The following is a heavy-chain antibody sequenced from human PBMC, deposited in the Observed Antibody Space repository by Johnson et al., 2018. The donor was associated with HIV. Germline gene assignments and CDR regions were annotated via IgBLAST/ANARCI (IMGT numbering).Heavy chain of an antibody. CDR1: EFTLSSYG. V-gene: IGHV3-30*02. D-gene: IGHD3-16*02. CDR3: TTVTVTYRTFDI. CDR2: VQHDGSNK. Sequence: QVQLVESGGGLVQPGGSLRLSCAASEFTLSSYGMHCVRQAPGNGLEWVAFVQHDGSNKYYADSVKDRFTISRDDSKNMLYLQMNSLKTEDTAVYYCTTVTVTYRTFDIWGQGTMVTVSS. J-gene: IGHJ3*02.